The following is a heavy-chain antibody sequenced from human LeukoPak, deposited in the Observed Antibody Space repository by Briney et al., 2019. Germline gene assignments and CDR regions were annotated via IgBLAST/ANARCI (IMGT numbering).Heavy chain of an antibody. Sequence: GGSLRLSCAASGFTFSDYWMHWVRQAPGKGLVGVSRINSDGRITSYADSVKGRFTISRDNAKNTLYLQINSLRVEDTAVYYCARGEEGYSSGWYLYYFDYWGQGTLVTVSS. CDR3: ARGEEGYSSGWYLYYFDY. J-gene: IGHJ4*02. CDR1: GFTFSDYW. D-gene: IGHD6-19*01. V-gene: IGHV3-74*01. CDR2: INSDGRIT.